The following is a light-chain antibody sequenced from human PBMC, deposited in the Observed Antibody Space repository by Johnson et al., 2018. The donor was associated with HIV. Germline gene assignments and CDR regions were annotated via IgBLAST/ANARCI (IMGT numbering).Light chain of an antibody. CDR3: GTWDNSLSTGAV. CDR2: ENN. Sequence: QSVLTQSPSVSAAPGQKVTISCSGSGSNIGNNYVSWYQQFPGTAPKLLIYENNMRPSGIPDRFSGSKSGTSATLGIAGLQTGDEADYYCGTWDNSLSTGAVFGTGTKVTVL. CDR1: GSNIGNNY. J-gene: IGLJ1*01. V-gene: IGLV1-51*02.